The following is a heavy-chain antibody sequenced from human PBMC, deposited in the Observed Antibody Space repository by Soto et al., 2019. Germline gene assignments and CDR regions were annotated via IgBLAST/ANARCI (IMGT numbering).Heavy chain of an antibody. J-gene: IGHJ6*04. CDR1: GDSISSSDYS. CDR3: ARGASWVAGMDV. Sequence: PSETLSLTCAVSGDSISSSDYSLSWIRQPPGKGLEWIGYIYHTESTYYNPSLASRVTMSIDRSKKQFSLKPSSVTAADTAVYYCARGASWVAGMDVWGKGTRVTVSS. V-gene: IGHV4-30-2*01. CDR2: IYHTEST. D-gene: IGHD2-15*01.